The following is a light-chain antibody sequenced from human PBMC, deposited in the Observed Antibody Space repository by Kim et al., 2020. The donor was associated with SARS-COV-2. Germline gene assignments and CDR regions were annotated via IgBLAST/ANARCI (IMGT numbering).Light chain of an antibody. CDR1: SGSISSVF. Sequence: GKTVIIPCTRSSGSISSVFVQWFQQRPGTSPTTVIYEDHVRPSGVPDRFSGFVDSSSNSASLTISGLKTEDEADYYCQSFHDNAWVFGGGTKLTVL. CDR2: EDH. CDR3: QSFHDNAWV. J-gene: IGLJ3*02. V-gene: IGLV6-57*01.